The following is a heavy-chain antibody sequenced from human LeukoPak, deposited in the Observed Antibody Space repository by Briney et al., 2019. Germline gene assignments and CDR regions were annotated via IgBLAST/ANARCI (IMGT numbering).Heavy chain of an antibody. CDR1: GGSISSYY. CDR3: ARARPTPPLGRDPCGGDCYFRYFDL. D-gene: IGHD2-21*02. Sequence: SETLSLTCTVSGGSISSYYWSWIRQPPGKGLEWIGYIYYSGSTNYNPSLKSRVTISVDTSKNQFSLKLSSVTAADRAVYYCARARPTPPLGRDPCGGDCYFRYFDLWGRGTLVTVSS. V-gene: IGHV4-59*01. J-gene: IGHJ2*01. CDR2: IYYSGST.